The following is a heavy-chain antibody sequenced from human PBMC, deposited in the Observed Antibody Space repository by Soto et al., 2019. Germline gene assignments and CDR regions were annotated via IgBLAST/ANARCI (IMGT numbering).Heavy chain of an antibody. CDR3: ARRVAGGGERFDP. J-gene: IGHJ5*02. D-gene: IGHD6-19*01. CDR1: GASVSSGDYY. Sequence: QVQLQVSGPGLVEPSQTLSLTCTVSGASVSSGDYYWTWIRQPPGKDLEWIGYIHSRGNTNYPPSLRSRVTMSKDPSKNQFSLTLSSVTVADTAVYYCARRVAGGGERFDPWGQGTLVTVSS. CDR2: IHSRGNT. V-gene: IGHV4-30-4*01.